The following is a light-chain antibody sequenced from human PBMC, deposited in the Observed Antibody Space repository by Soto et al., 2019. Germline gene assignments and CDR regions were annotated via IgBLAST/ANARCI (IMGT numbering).Light chain of an antibody. J-gene: IGKJ4*01. V-gene: IGKV3-20*01. CDR3: QQYGTSPLT. CDR1: QSVRSIY. CDR2: GAS. Sequence: EIVLTQSPGTLSLSPGERATLSCRASQSVRSIYLTWYQQKPGQAPRLLIYGASSRATGIPDRLSGSGSGSAFTLTISRLEPEDFAVDDCQQYGTSPLTFGGGTKVELK.